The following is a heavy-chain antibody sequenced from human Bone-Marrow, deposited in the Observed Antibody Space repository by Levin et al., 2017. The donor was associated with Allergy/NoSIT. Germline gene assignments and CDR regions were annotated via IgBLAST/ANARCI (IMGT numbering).Heavy chain of an antibody. CDR1: GLTFSSYA. V-gene: IGHV3-23*01. CDR3: ATSGYGDPPGIF. CDR2: IRNSGSKT. J-gene: IGHJ4*02. Sequence: GGSLRLSCVVSGLTFSSYAMSWVRQAPGRGLEWVSSIRNSGSKTYHADAVKGRFSISRDNSKKTLYLQMNSLRVEATAAYYCATSGYGDPPGIFWGQGTLVTVSS. D-gene: IGHD4/OR15-4a*01.